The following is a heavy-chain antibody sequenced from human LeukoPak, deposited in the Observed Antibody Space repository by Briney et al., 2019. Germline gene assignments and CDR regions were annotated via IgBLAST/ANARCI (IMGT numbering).Heavy chain of an antibody. J-gene: IGHJ3*02. D-gene: IGHD3-22*01. CDR3: TKGYYYDRTGYLAQDALHI. V-gene: IGHV3-23*01. CDR2: ISGSGESK. Sequence: HAGGSLRLSCATSGFTFSTYAMSWVRRAPGKGLEWLSSISGSGESKYNADSVEGRITISRDNFRNTLYLQMNSLRAEDTAVYYCTKGYYYDRTGYLAQDALHIWGQGTMVTVSS. CDR1: GFTFSTYA.